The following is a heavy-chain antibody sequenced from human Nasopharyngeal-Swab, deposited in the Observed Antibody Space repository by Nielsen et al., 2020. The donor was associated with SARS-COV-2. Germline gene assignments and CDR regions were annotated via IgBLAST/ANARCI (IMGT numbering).Heavy chain of an antibody. Sequence: ASVKVSCKASGYTFTSYAMHWVRQAPGQRLEWMGWINAGNGNTKYSQKFQGRVTITRDTSASTAYMELSSLRSEDTAVYYCAARYYDFWSGETNWFDPWGQGTLVTVSS. J-gene: IGHJ5*02. CDR2: INAGNGNT. CDR3: AARYYDFWSGETNWFDP. D-gene: IGHD3-3*01. V-gene: IGHV1-3*01. CDR1: GYTFTSYA.